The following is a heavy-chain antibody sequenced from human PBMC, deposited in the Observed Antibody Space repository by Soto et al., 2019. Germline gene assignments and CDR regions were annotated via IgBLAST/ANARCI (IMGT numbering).Heavy chain of an antibody. CDR1: GDTFTSYD. Sequence: GASVKVSCKASGDTFTSYDINWVRHATGQGLEWMGWMNPNSGNTGYAQKFQGRVTMTRNTSISTAYMELSSLRAEDTAVYYCARAPIVVVPAAIVGGDYWGQGTLVTVSS. V-gene: IGHV1-8*01. J-gene: IGHJ4*02. D-gene: IGHD2-2*02. CDR3: ARAPIVVVPAAIVGGDY. CDR2: MNPNSGNT.